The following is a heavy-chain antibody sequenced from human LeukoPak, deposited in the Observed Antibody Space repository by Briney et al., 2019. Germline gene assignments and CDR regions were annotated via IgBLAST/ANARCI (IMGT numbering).Heavy chain of an antibody. CDR3: AREGGYSYGDAPLHFDY. J-gene: IGHJ4*02. D-gene: IGHD5-18*01. Sequence: PSETLSLTCTVSGGSIGSGGYYWSWIRQPAGKGLEWIGRIYTSGNTNYNPSLKSRVTISVDTSKNQFSLELSSVTAADTAVYYCAREGGYSYGDAPLHFDYWGQGTLVTVSS. V-gene: IGHV4-61*02. CDR2: IYTSGNT. CDR1: GGSIGSGGYY.